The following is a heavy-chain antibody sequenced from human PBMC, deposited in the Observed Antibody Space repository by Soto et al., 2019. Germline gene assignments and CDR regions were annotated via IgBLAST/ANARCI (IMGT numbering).Heavy chain of an antibody. Sequence: SVKVSCKASGGTFSSYAIIWVRQAPGEGLEWMGGVIPIFGTANYAQKFQGRVTITADESTRTAYMKLSSLRSEDTAVYYCARYGANMITFGGVIVSNYYFDYWGQGTLVTVSS. CDR2: VIPIFGTA. V-gene: IGHV1-69*13. CDR1: GGTFSSYA. J-gene: IGHJ4*02. CDR3: ARYGANMITFGGVIVSNYYFDY. D-gene: IGHD3-16*02.